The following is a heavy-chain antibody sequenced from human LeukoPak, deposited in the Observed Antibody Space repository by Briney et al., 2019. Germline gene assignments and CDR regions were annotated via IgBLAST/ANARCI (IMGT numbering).Heavy chain of an antibody. CDR2: IYTSGST. Sequence: PSETLSLTCTVSGGSISSYYWSWIRQPAGKGLEWIGRIYTSGSTNYNPSLKSRVTMSVDTSKNQFSLKLSSVTAADTAVYYCARMFRITMGGYAGYYFDYWGRGTLVTVSS. D-gene: IGHD3-10*01. V-gene: IGHV4-4*07. J-gene: IGHJ4*02. CDR3: ARMFRITMGGYAGYYFDY. CDR1: GGSISSYY.